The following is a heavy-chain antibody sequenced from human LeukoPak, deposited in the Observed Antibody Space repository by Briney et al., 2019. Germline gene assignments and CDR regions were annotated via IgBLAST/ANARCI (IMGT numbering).Heavy chain of an antibody. J-gene: IGHJ3*02. V-gene: IGHV3-48*03. CDR1: GFTFSSYE. CDR2: ISSSGSTI. Sequence: GGSLRLSCAASGFTFSSYEMNWVRQAPGKGLEWVSYISSSGSTIYYADSVKGRFTISRDNAKNSLYLQMNSLRAEDTAVYYCARAVYGFDAFDIWGQGTMVTDSS. CDR3: ARAVYGFDAFDI. D-gene: IGHD4-17*01.